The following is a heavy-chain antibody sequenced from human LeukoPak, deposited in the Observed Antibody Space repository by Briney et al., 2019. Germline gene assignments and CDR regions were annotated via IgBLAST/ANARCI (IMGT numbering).Heavy chain of an antibody. CDR3: ARVVPPAMVPSAFDI. Sequence: ASVKVSCKASGYTFTGYYMHWVRQAPGQGLEWMGWINPNSGGTNYAQKFQGRVTMTRDTSISTAYMEMSRLRSDDTAVYYCARVVPPAMVPSAFDIWGQGTMVTVSS. V-gene: IGHV1-2*02. CDR1: GYTFTGYY. J-gene: IGHJ3*02. CDR2: INPNSGGT. D-gene: IGHD2-2*01.